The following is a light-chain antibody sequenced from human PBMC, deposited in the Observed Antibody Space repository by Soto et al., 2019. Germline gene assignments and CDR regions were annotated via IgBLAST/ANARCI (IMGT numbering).Light chain of an antibody. CDR1: QSVSNNY. Sequence: EIVLTQSPGTLSLSPGERATLSCRASQSVSNNYLAWYQQKPGQAPRLLIYGASSRATGIPDRFSGSGSGTDFTLTISRLDTDDFAVYYCQQYDTSPLTFGPGTKVDIK. CDR3: QQYDTSPLT. J-gene: IGKJ3*01. CDR2: GAS. V-gene: IGKV3-20*01.